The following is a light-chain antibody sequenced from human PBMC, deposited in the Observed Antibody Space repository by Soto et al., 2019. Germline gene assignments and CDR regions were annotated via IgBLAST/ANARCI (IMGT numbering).Light chain of an antibody. CDR3: CSYAGSSPDV. CDR2: EGS. V-gene: IGLV2-23*01. CDR1: SSDVGSYNL. Sequence: QSALTQPASVSGSPGQSITISCTGTSSDVGSYNLVSWYQQHPGKAPKFMIYEGSKRPSGVSNRFSGSKSGNTASLTISGLQAEDEADYYCCSYAGSSPDVFGTGTKVTVL. J-gene: IGLJ1*01.